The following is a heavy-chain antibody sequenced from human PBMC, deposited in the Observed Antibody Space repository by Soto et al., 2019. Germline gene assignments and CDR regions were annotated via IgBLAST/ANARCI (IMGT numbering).Heavy chain of an antibody. CDR2: INPKNGDT. D-gene: IGHD3-10*01. J-gene: IGHJ5*02. CDR3: ARMESLGSLTWSAP. V-gene: IGHV1-2*02. CDR1: RHFFNDNH. Sequence: VKATSEAPRHFFNDNHLHWPRKDPGQGLEWMGWINPKNGDTNYAQKFQDRVTMTRDISIATAYMELNSLTSEDTATYYRARMESLGSLTWSAPWGNGT.